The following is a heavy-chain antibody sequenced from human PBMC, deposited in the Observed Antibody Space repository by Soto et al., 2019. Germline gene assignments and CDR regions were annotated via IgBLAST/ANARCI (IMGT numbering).Heavy chain of an antibody. CDR3: ARPSDYSGYAGSDY. D-gene: IGHD5-12*01. V-gene: IGHV1-18*01. CDR1: GYTFTSYG. Sequence: QVQLVQSGAEVKKPGASVKVSCKASGYTFTSYGISWVRQAPGQGLEWMGWISAYNGNTNYAQKLQGRVTMSTDTSTSKAYMELRCLRSDDTAVYYCARPSDYSGYAGSDYWGQGTLVTVSS. CDR2: ISAYNGNT. J-gene: IGHJ4*02.